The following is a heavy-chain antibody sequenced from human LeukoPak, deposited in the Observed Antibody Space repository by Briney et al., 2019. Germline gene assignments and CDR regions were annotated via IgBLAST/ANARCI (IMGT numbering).Heavy chain of an antibody. CDR3: AREQWLATFFDY. D-gene: IGHD6-19*01. J-gene: IGHJ4*02. CDR2: IYYSGST. CDR1: GGSFSGYY. V-gene: IGHV4-59*01. Sequence: DPSETLSLTCAVYGGSFSGYYWSWIRQPPGKGLEWIGYIYYSGSTNYNPSLKSRVTISVDTSKNQFSLKLSSVTAADTAVYYCAREQWLATFFDYWGQGTLVTVSS.